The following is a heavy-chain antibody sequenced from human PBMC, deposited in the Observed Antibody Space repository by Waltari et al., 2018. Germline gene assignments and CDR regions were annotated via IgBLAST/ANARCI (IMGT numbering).Heavy chain of an antibody. V-gene: IGHV1-2*06. J-gene: IGHJ6*02. CDR1: GYTFTGYY. CDR2: INPNSGGT. Sequence: QVQLVQSGAEVKKPGASVKVSCKASGYTFTGYYMHWVRQAPGQGLEWMGRINPNSGGTNYAQKFQGRVTMTRDTSISTAYMELSRLRSDDTAVYYCAREHRDYYYYYDMDVWGQGTTVTVSS. CDR3: AREHRDYYYYYDMDV.